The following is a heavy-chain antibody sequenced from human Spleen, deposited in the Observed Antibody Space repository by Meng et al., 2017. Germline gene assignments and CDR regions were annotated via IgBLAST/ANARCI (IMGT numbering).Heavy chain of an antibody. J-gene: IGHJ4*02. V-gene: IGHV1-2*06. CDR2: IDPKSGDT. CDR3: ARPWPRSGYKDY. Sequence: ASVKVSCKPSGYNFPDYWLHWVRRAPGQGLEWMGRIDPKSGDTHYAQRFQGRVTMTGDTSISTAYMELSGLRSDDTAVYCCARPWPRSGYKDYWGQGTLVTVSS. CDR1: GYNFPDYW. D-gene: IGHD5-12*01.